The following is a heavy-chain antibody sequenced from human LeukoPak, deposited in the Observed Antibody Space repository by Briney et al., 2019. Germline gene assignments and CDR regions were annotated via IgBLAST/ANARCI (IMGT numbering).Heavy chain of an antibody. CDR2: IRDITYGGTI. V-gene: IGHV3-49*03. Sequence: GVSLRLYCRGSGFTFGDYAMSWFRHAPGKGLEWVAFIRDITYGGTIQYDPSVKGRFTNSRDDSRSIAYLQMNSLKTEDTAVYYRSRQSYQRPPSQPHHYYFDYWGLGTLVTVSS. CDR1: GFTFGDYA. D-gene: IGHD2-2*01. J-gene: IGHJ4*02. CDR3: SRQSYQRPPSQPHHYYFDY.